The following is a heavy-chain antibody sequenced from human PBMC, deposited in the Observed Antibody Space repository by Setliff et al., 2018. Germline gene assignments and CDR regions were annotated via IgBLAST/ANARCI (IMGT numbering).Heavy chain of an antibody. V-gene: IGHV4-39*01. D-gene: IGHD4-17*01. CDR3: AKHGEESKVTTYLAS. CDR2: LSYNGNA. CDR1: SGSISSDNYY. J-gene: IGHJ5*02. Sequence: PSETLSLTCTVSSGSISSDNYYWGWIRQPPGKGLEWIGTLSYNGNAYYTPSLKSRATISIDTSKNRFSLKLSSVTAADTAVYYCAKHGEESKVTTYLASWGQGTLVTVSS.